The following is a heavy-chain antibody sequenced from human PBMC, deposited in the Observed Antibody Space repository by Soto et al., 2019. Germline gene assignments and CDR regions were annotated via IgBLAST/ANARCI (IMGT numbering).Heavy chain of an antibody. CDR1: GYTFTSYA. J-gene: IGHJ5*02. CDR2: INAGNGNT. D-gene: IGHD6-19*01. V-gene: IGHV1-3*01. CDR3: ARDISHSSGLYRNYNWLDP. Sequence: ASVKVSCKAFGYTFTSYAMHWVRQAPGQRLEWMGWINAGNGNTKYSQKFQGRVTITRDTSASTAYMELSSLRSEDTAVYYCARDISHSSGLYRNYNWLDPWGQGTLVTVSS.